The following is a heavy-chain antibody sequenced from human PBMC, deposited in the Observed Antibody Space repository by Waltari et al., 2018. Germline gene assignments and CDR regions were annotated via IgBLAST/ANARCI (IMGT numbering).Heavy chain of an antibody. V-gene: IGHV1-18*01. CDR2: ISAYNGNT. Sequence: QVQLVQSGAEVKKPWASVKVSCKASGYTFTSYGISWVRQAPGQGLEWMGWISAYNGNTNYAQKLQGRVTMTTDTSTSTAYMELRSLRSDDTAVYYCARVSYTGQFTAMEGGDYWGQGTLVTVSS. CDR1: GYTFTSYG. CDR3: ARVSYTGQFTAMEGGDY. J-gene: IGHJ4*02. D-gene: IGHD5-18*01.